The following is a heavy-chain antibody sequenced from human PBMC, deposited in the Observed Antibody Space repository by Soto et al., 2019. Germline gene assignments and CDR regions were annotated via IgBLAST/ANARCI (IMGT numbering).Heavy chain of an antibody. D-gene: IGHD2-2*01. CDR3: ARTQPRLHYFDY. CDR1: GGSISSYY. V-gene: IGHV4-59*01. J-gene: IGHJ4*02. CDR2: IYYSGST. Sequence: PSETLSLTCTVSGGSISSYYWSWIRQPPGKGLEWIGYIYYSGSTNYNPSLKSRVTISVDTSKNQFSLKLSSVTAADTAVYYCARTQPRLHYFDYWGQGTLVTVSS.